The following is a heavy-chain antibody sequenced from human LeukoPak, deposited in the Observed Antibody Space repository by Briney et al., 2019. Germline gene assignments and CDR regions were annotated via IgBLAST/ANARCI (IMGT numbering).Heavy chain of an antibody. CDR3: ARVLYCSSTSCYANYYYYMDV. Sequence: AGGSLRLSCTASGFTFSSYWMSWVRQAPGKGLGWVANIKRDGSEKYYVDSVKGRSTISRDNAKNSLYLQMNSLRAEDTAVYYCARVLYCSSTSCYANYYYYMDVWGKGTTVTVSS. V-gene: IGHV3-7*01. CDR2: IKRDGSEK. CDR1: GFTFSSYW. D-gene: IGHD2-2*01. J-gene: IGHJ6*03.